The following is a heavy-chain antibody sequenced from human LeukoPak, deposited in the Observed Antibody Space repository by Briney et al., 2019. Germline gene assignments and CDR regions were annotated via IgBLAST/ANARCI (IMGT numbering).Heavy chain of an antibody. CDR2: INSNGGST. V-gene: IGHV3-64*01. Sequence: GALRISCATSGFTFSSYAVHWVRQAPGKGLEYVSTINSNGGSTYYPNSVKGRFTISRDNSKNTLYLQMGSLRAEDMAVYYCAREPLAGSSGWSSQDYWGQGTLVTVSS. D-gene: IGHD6-19*01. CDR3: AREPLAGSSGWSSQDY. CDR1: GFTFSSYA. J-gene: IGHJ4*02.